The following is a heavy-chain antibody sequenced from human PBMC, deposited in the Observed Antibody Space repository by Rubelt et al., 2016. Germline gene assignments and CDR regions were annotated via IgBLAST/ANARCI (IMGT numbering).Heavy chain of an antibody. CDR3: ARATKSRD. J-gene: IGHJ4*02. V-gene: IGHV3-7*03. D-gene: IGHD2-2*01. Sequence: GKGLEWVANIKQDGSEKYYVDSVKGRFTISRDNAKNSLYLQMNSLRAEDTAVYYCARATKSRDWGQGTLVTVSS. CDR2: IKQDGSEK.